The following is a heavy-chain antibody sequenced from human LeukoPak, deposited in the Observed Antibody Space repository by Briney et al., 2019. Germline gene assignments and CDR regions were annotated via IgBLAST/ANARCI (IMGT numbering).Heavy chain of an antibody. CDR1: GGSVSSGSYY. CDR2: TKNKANSYTT. Sequence: LSLTCTVSGGSVSSGSYYWSWIRQPPGKGLEWVGRTKNKANSYTTQYAASVKGRFTISRDDSKNSLYLQMNSLKTEDTAVYYCARGSSGVTISSYGMDVWGKGTTVTVSS. J-gene: IGHJ6*04. V-gene: IGHV3-72*01. D-gene: IGHD3-9*01. CDR3: ARGSSGVTISSYGMDV.